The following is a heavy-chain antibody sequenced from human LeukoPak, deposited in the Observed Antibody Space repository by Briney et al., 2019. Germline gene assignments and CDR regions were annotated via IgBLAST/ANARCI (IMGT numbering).Heavy chain of an antibody. CDR2: INPNSGGT. CDR1: GYTFTGYY. CDR3: AREFTMVRGVIRGWFDP. V-gene: IGHV1-2*02. D-gene: IGHD3-10*01. J-gene: IGHJ5*02. Sequence: ASVKVSCKASGYTFTGYYMHWVRQDPGQGLEWMGWINPNSGGTNYAQKFQGRVTMTRDTSISTAYMELSRLRSDDTAVYYCAREFTMVRGVIRGWFDPWGQGTLVTVSS.